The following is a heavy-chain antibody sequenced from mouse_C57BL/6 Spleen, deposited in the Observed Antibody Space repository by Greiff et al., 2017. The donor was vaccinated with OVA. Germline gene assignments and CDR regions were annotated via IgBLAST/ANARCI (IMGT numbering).Heavy chain of an antibody. J-gene: IGHJ4*01. CDR2: IYPGDGDT. V-gene: IGHV1-80*01. Sequence: LQESGAELVKPGASVKISCKASGYAFSSYWMNWVKQRPGKGLEWIGQIYPGDGDTNYNGKFKGKATLTADKSSSTAYMQLSSLTSEDSAVYFCARNFYDGYYFYAMDYWGQGTSVTVSS. D-gene: IGHD2-3*01. CDR1: GYAFSSYW. CDR3: ARNFYDGYYFYAMDY.